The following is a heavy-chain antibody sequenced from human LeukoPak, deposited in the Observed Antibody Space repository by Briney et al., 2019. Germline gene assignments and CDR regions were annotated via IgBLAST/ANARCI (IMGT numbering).Heavy chain of an antibody. V-gene: IGHV3-66*01. CDR1: GFTVSSNY. D-gene: IGHD3-22*01. J-gene: IGHJ4*02. CDR3: ARGFYDSSGYYFDY. Sequence: GGSLRLSCAASGFTVSSNYMSWVRQAPGKGLEWVSVIYSGGSTYYADSVKGRFTISRDNSKNTLHLQMNSLRAEDTAVYYCARGFYDSSGYYFDYWGQGTLVTVSS. CDR2: IYSGGST.